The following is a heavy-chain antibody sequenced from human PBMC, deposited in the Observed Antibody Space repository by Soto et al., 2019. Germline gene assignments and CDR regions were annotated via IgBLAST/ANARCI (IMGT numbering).Heavy chain of an antibody. D-gene: IGHD2-21*01. J-gene: IGHJ6*03. V-gene: IGHV4-61*08. CDR1: GGSISSGGYY. CDR3: ARGGISHWAYFYYMDV. Sequence: SETLSLTCTVSGGSISSGGYYWSWIRQHPGMGLEWIGEINHLGSINYNPSLKSRVTMSVDTSKDQFSLTLNSVTAADTATYYCARGGISHWAYFYYMDVWDRGTTVTVSS. CDR2: INHLGSI.